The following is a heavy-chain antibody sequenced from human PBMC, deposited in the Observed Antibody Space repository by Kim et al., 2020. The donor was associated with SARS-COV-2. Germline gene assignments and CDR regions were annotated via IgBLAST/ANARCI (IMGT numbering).Heavy chain of an antibody. CDR3: VRDTYSGSSGWFDP. V-gene: IGHV1-46*01. J-gene: IGHJ5*02. CDR1: GYTFTNYY. CDR2: IKPGGTGT. Sequence: ASVKVSCKTSGYTFTNYYLHWVRQAPGQGFEWMGIIKPGGTGTKYAQKFQGRVTMTSDTPTTTVYMELSSLRYEDTAVYYCVRDTYSGSSGWFDPWGQGTLVTVSS. D-gene: IGHD1-26*01.